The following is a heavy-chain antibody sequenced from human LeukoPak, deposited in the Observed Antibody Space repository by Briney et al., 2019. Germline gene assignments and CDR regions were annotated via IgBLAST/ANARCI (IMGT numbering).Heavy chain of an antibody. Sequence: GGSLRLSCAASGFTFSSYGMHWVRQAPGKGLEWVAVISYDGSNKYYADSVKGRFTISRDNSKNTLYLQTNSLRAEDTAVYYCAKDRKSSGWFFDYWGQGTLVTVSS. J-gene: IGHJ4*02. CDR1: GFTFSSYG. V-gene: IGHV3-30*18. CDR3: AKDRKSSGWFFDY. D-gene: IGHD6-19*01. CDR2: ISYDGSNK.